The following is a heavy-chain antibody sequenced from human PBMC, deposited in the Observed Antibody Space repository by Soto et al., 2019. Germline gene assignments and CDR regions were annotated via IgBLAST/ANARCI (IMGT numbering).Heavy chain of an antibody. J-gene: IGHJ3*02. Sequence: QVQLVESGGGLVKPGGSLRLSCAASGFTFSDYYMSWIRQAPGKGLEWVSYISSSSSYTNYADSVKGRFTISIDNAKNSLYLQMNSLRAEDTAVYYCARVRGRGYYDAFDIWGQGTMVTVSS. V-gene: IGHV3-11*06. CDR2: ISSSSSYT. D-gene: IGHD2-8*01. CDR3: ARVRGRGYYDAFDI. CDR1: GFTFSDYY.